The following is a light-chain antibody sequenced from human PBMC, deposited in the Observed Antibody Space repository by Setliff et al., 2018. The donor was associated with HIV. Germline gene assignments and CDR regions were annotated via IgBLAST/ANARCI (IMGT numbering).Light chain of an antibody. J-gene: IGLJ1*01. V-gene: IGLV2-23*02. CDR2: DVT. CDR3: CSYAGSYLYV. CDR1: SSDVGNYNY. Sequence: QSVLTQPASVSGSPGQSITISCTGTSSDVGNYNYVSWYQYYPGKAPKLMISDVTKRPSGVSDRFSGSKSANTASLTISGLQAEDEADYYCCSYAGSYLYVFGTGTKVTVL.